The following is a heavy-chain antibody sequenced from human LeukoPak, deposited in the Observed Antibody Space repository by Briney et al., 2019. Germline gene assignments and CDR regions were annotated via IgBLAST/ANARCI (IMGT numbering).Heavy chain of an antibody. J-gene: IGHJ6*04. V-gene: IGHV4-30-4*01. Sequence: SETLSLTCTVSGGSLSSGDYYWSWIRQPPGKGLEWIGYIYYSGSTYYNPSLKSRVTISVDTSKNQFSLKLSSVTAADTAVYYCAREGVAIVATIGGSYYGMDVWGKGTTVTVSS. CDR3: AREGVAIVATIGGSYYGMDV. D-gene: IGHD5-12*01. CDR2: IYYSGST. CDR1: GGSLSSGDYY.